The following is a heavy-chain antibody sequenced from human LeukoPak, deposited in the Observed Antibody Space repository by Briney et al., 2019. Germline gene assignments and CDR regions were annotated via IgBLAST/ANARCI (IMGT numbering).Heavy chain of an antibody. CDR3: ASRIWSGVDY. D-gene: IGHD3-10*01. J-gene: IGHJ4*02. CDR1: GFSIIRNY. V-gene: IGHV3-66*01. Sequence: GGSLRLSCAASGFSIIRNYMNWVRQAPGKGLEWVSVIYTNGTTYYADSVKGRFTISRDDSKNTLSLQMNSLRAEDTAVYYCASRIWSGVDYWGQGTLVTVSS. CDR2: IYTNGTT.